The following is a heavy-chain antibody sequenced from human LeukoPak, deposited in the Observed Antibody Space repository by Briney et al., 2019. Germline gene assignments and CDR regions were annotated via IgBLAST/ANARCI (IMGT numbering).Heavy chain of an antibody. CDR1: GFTFSSYA. D-gene: IGHD6-6*01. J-gene: IGHJ6*02. CDR2: ISYDGSNK. CDR3: ARALSSSFYHYYSGMAV. Sequence: GGSLRLSCAASGFTFSSYAMHWVRQAPGKGLEWVAVISYDGSNKYYADSVKGRFTISRDNSKNTLYLQMNSLRAEDTAVYYCARALSSSFYHYYSGMAVWGQGTTVTVSS. V-gene: IGHV3-30-3*01.